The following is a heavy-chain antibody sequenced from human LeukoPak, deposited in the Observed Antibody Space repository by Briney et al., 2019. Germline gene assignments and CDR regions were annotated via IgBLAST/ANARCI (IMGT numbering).Heavy chain of an antibody. CDR1: GFTFSSYG. V-gene: IGHV3-30*02. CDR3: AKFVGLLTNFDY. Sequence: GGSLRLSCAASGFTFSSYGMHWVRQAPGKGLEWVAFIRYDGSNKYYADSVKGRFTISRDNSKNTLYLQMSSLRAEDTAVYYCAKFVGLLTNFDYWGQGTLVTVSS. J-gene: IGHJ4*02. D-gene: IGHD2-15*01. CDR2: IRYDGSNK.